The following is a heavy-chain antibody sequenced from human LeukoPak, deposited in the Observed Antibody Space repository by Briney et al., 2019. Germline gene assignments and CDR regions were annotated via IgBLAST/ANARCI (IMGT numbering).Heavy chain of an antibody. CDR2: FDPEDGET. D-gene: IGHD1-7*01. Sequence: ASLKVSCKVSGYTLTELSMHWVRQAPGKGLEWMGGFDPEDGETIYAQKFQGRVTMTEDTSTDTAYMELSSLRSEDTAVYYCATGYGGTGTSFYPAVYWGQGTLVTVSS. V-gene: IGHV1-24*01. CDR1: GYTLTELS. J-gene: IGHJ4*02. CDR3: ATGYGGTGTSFYPAVY.